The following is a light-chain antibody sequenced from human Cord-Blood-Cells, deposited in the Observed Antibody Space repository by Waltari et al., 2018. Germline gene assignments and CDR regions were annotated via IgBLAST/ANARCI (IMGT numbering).Light chain of an antibody. CDR1: QSISSY. CDR2: AAC. J-gene: IGKJ2*01. V-gene: IGKV1-39*01. Sequence: DIQMTQFPSSLSESVGDRVTIPCRASQSISSYLNWYQQKQGKAPKHRSYAACSLQSGVPSRFSCSVSRTDFTLTISTLQPLDCATYFCQQSYSTPPYTFGQWTRLDI. CDR3: QQSYSTPPYT.